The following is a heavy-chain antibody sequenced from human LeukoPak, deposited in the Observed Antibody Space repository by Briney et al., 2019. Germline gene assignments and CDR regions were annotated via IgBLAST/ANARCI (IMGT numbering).Heavy chain of an antibody. J-gene: IGHJ4*02. CDR2: IDRDGSRI. V-gene: IGHV3-74*01. D-gene: IGHD4-23*01. CDR3: VRGNDYGGPHY. Sequence: GGSLRLSCAVSGFTFSSYWMHWVRQAPGKGLVWVSRIDRDGSRINYADSVKGRFTISRGNGKNTLFLQMNSLRAEDAAVYYCVRGNDYGGPHYWGQGTLVTVSS. CDR1: GFTFSSYW.